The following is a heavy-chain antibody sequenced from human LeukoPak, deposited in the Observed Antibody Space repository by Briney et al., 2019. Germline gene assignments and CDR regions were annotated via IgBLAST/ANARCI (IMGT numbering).Heavy chain of an antibody. J-gene: IGHJ4*02. V-gene: IGHV3-21*01. CDR2: ISSGRYI. Sequence: PGGSLRLSCAASGFTFSSCSMNWVRQAPGKGLEWVSSISSGRYIYYADSVKGRFTISRDNAKNSLYLQMNSLRAEDTAVYYCARDSTARNIGFYYYDSSGSFDYWGQGTLVTVSS. D-gene: IGHD3-22*01. CDR3: ARDSTARNIGFYYYDSSGSFDY. CDR1: GFTFSSCS.